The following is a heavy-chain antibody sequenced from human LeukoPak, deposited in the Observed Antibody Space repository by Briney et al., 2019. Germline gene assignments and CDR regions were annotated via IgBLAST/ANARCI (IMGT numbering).Heavy chain of an antibody. CDR3: AKERRRDDVLTGSFSD. D-gene: IGHD3-9*01. V-gene: IGHV3-53*05. CDR2: IYSGGST. CDR1: GFTVSSNY. J-gene: IGHJ4*02. Sequence: GGSLRLSCATSGFTVSSNYMSWVRQAPAKGLEWVSVIYSGGSTYYADSVKGRFTISRDKTKNTLYLQMNSLRAEDTALYYCAKERRRDDVLTGSFSDWGQGTLVTVSS.